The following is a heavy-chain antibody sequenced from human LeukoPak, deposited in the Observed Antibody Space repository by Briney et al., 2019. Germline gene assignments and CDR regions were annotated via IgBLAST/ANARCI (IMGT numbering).Heavy chain of an antibody. CDR2: INHSGST. CDR3: ARVYDSSGYYSPFDY. V-gene: IGHV4-34*01. CDR1: GGSFSGYY. Sequence: ASETLSLTCAVYGGSFSGYYWSWIRQPPGKGLEWIGEINHSGSTNYNPSLKSRVTISVDTSKNQFSLKLSSVTAADTAVYYCARVYDSSGYYSPFDYWGQGTLVTVSS. J-gene: IGHJ4*02. D-gene: IGHD3-22*01.